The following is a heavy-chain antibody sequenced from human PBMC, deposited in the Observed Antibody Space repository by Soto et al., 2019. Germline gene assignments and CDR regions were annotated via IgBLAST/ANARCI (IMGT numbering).Heavy chain of an antibody. CDR1: GYTFTSYD. D-gene: IGHD6-13*01. V-gene: IGHV1-8*01. J-gene: IGHJ5*02. Sequence: QVQLVQSGAEVKKPGASVKVSCKASGYTFTSYDINWVRQATGQGLEWMGWMNPNSGNTGYAQKFQGRVTMTRNTSISTAYMELSSLRSEDTAVYYCARVSFIAAAGRRRQYWFDPWGQGTLVTFSS. CDR2: MNPNSGNT. CDR3: ARVSFIAAAGRRRQYWFDP.